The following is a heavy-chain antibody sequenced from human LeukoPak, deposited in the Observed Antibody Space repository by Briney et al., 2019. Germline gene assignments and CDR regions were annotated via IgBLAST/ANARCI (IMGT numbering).Heavy chain of an antibody. CDR3: AREHDYVWGSYRYTRSSDAFDI. CDR2: IYYSGST. D-gene: IGHD3-16*02. J-gene: IGHJ3*02. Sequence: SETLSLTCTVSGGSISSSSYYWGWIRQPPGKGLEWIGSIYYSGSTYYNPSLKSRVTISVDTSKNQFSLKLGSVTAADTAVYYCAREHDYVWGSYRYTRSSDAFDIWGQGTMVTVSS. CDR1: GGSISSSSYY. V-gene: IGHV4-39*07.